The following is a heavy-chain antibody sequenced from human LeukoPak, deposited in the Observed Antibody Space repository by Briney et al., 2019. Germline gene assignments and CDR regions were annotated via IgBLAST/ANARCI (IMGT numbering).Heavy chain of an antibody. J-gene: IGHJ4*02. CDR1: GGSISSYY. D-gene: IGHD1-26*01. Sequence: SETLSLTCTVSGGSISSYYWSWIRQPPGKGLEWIGYIYYSGSTNYNPSLKSRVTISVDTSKNQFSLKLSSVTAADTAVYYCARSQLVGAFDYWGQGTLVTVSP. CDR3: ARSQLVGAFDY. CDR2: IYYSGST. V-gene: IGHV4-59*12.